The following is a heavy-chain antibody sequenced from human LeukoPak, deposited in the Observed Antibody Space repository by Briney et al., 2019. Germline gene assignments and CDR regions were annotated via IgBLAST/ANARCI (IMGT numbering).Heavy chain of an antibody. D-gene: IGHD6-13*01. CDR3: ARDRYSSWTNAFDI. CDR2: ISSSSSTI. V-gene: IGHV3-48*04. CDR1: GFTFSSYS. J-gene: IGHJ3*02. Sequence: GGSLRLSCAASGFTFSSYSMNWVRQAPGKGLEWVSYISSSSSTIYYADSVKGRFTISRDNAKNSLYLQMNSLRAEDTAVYYCARDRYSSWTNAFDIWGQGTMVTVSS.